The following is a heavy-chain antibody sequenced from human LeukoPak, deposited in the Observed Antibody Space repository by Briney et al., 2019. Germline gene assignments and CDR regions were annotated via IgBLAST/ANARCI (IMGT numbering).Heavy chain of an antibody. CDR3: AIMHPYYDGSGYWVQ. D-gene: IGHD3-22*01. CDR2: NSTSGAST. V-gene: IGHV3-23*01. J-gene: IGHJ4*02. Sequence: GESLRLSCAASGFTLSSYAMSWVRQAPGKGLEWVSGNSTSGASTSYVDSVKGRFTVTRDNPWNTLYLQMNSLRAEDTAIYYCAIMHPYYDGSGYWVQWGQGTLVTVSS. CDR1: GFTLSSYA.